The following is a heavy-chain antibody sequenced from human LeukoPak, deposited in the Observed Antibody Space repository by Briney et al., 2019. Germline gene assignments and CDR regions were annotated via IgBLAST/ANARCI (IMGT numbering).Heavy chain of an antibody. CDR2: IYYSGST. Sequence: SETLSLTCTVSGGSISSGDYYWSWIRQPPGKGLEWIGYIYYSGSTYYNPSLKSRVTISVDTSKNQFSLKLSSVTAADTAVYYCASGLLLWYFDLWGRGTLVTVSS. V-gene: IGHV4-30-4*01. CDR1: GGSISSGDYY. D-gene: IGHD3-22*01. CDR3: ASGLLLWYFDL. J-gene: IGHJ2*01.